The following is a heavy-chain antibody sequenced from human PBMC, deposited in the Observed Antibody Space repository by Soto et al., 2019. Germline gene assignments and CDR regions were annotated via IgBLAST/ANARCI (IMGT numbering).Heavy chain of an antibody. V-gene: IGHV4-31*03. Sequence: SETLSLTCTVSGGSISSGGYYWSWIRQHPGKGLEWIGYIYYSGSTYYNPSLKSRVTISVDTSKNQFSLKLSSVTAADTAVYSCARTPSITMIPPPWFAPWGQGTLAPVPS. CDR3: ARTPSITMIPPPWFAP. CDR2: IYYSGST. CDR1: GGSISSGGYY. J-gene: IGHJ5*02. D-gene: IGHD3-22*01.